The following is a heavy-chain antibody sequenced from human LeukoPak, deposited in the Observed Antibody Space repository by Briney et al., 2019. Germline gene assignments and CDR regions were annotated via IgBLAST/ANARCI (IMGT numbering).Heavy chain of an antibody. CDR1: GFTFSNYG. CDR3: AKNGGVRGYYFDS. CDR2: ISYDGSKK. J-gene: IGHJ4*02. D-gene: IGHD3-10*01. V-gene: IGHV3-30*18. Sequence: GGSLRLSCAASGFTFSNYGMHWVRQAPGKGLEWVAVISYDGSKKYHAGSVKGRFTISRDNSKNTVFLQMTSLRVEDTAVYYCAKNGGVRGYYFDSWGQGALVTVSS.